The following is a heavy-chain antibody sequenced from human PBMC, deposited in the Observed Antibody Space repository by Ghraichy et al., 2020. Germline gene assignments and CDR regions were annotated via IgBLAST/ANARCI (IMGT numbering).Heavy chain of an antibody. CDR1: GFTFSSYW. V-gene: IGHV3-74*01. Sequence: GGSLRLSCAASGFTFSSYWMHWVRQAPGKGLVWVSRINSDGSSTSYADSVKGRFTISRDNAKNTLYLQMNSLRVEDTAVYYCASGLRLGSGADPYYYYYMDVWGKGTTVTVSS. CDR2: INSDGSST. J-gene: IGHJ6*03. D-gene: IGHD6-19*01. CDR3: ASGLRLGSGADPYYYYYMDV.